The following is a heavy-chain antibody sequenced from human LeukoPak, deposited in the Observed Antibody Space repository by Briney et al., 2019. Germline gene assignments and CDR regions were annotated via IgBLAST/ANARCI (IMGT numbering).Heavy chain of an antibody. CDR3: AKPPGGDGI. Sequence: PPGRSLRPSCAASGFTFSSYAMSWVRQPAGKGGEWVSAISGSGVSSYYADSVKGRFTISRDNSKNTLYLQMNSLRAEDTAVYYCAKPPGGDGIWGQGTLVTVSS. V-gene: IGHV3-23*01. CDR2: ISGSGVSS. J-gene: IGHJ4*02. D-gene: IGHD2-21*02. CDR1: GFTFSSYA.